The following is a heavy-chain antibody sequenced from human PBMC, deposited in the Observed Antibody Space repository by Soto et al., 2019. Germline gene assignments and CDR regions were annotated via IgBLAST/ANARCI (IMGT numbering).Heavy chain of an antibody. J-gene: IGHJ5*02. CDR1: GGTFSSYA. D-gene: IGHD2-15*01. V-gene: IGHV1-69*13. CDR3: ARDDLLSPGGFDP. Sequence: SVKVSCKASGGTFSSYAISWVRQAPGQGLEWMGGIIPIFGTANYAQKLQGRVTITADESTSTAYMELRSLRSEDTAVYYCARDDLLSPGGFDPWGQGTLVTVSS. CDR2: IIPIFGTA.